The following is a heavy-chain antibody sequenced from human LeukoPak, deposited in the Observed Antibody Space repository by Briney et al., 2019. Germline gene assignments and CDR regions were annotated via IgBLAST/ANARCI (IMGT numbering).Heavy chain of an antibody. J-gene: IGHJ4*02. Sequence: GGSLRLSCAASGFTFDDYTMHWVRQAPGKGLEWVSLISWDGGSTYYADSVKGRFTICRDNAKNTLYLQMNSLRVEDTAVYYCARDLPYSSSSVYDYWGQGTLVTVSS. V-gene: IGHV3-43*01. CDR3: ARDLPYSSSSVYDY. CDR1: GFTFDDYT. CDR2: ISWDGGST. D-gene: IGHD6-6*01.